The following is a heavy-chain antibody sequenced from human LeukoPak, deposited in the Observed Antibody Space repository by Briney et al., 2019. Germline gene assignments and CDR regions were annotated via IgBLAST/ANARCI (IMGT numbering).Heavy chain of an antibody. CDR2: IYYSGST. D-gene: IGHD2-21*02. J-gene: IGHJ4*02. Sequence: PSETLSLTCTVSGGSISSHYWSWIRQPPGKGLEWIGYIYYSGSTNYNPSLKSRVTISVDTSKNQFSLKLSSVTAADTALYYCATLRGASTAVSDSWGQGALVTVSS. CDR1: GGSISSHY. CDR3: ATLRGASTAVSDS. V-gene: IGHV4-59*08.